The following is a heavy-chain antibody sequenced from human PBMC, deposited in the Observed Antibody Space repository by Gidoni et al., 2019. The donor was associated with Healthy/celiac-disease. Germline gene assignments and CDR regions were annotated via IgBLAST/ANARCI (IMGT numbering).Heavy chain of an antibody. J-gene: IGHJ6*02. CDR3: ARAGGTITRDYGMDV. V-gene: IGHV1-8*01. Sequence: QVQLVQSGAEVQKPWASVKLSCKPSGYTFTSYDINWVRQATGQGLEWMGWMNPNSGNTGYAQKFQGRVTMTRNTSISTAYMELSSLRSEDTAVYYCARAGGTITRDYGMDVWGQGTTVTVSS. D-gene: IGHD4-4*01. CDR2: MNPNSGNT. CDR1: GYTFTSYD.